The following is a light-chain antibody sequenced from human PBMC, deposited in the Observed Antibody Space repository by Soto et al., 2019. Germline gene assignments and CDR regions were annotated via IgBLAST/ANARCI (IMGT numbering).Light chain of an antibody. CDR3: SSYTTSSTLYV. CDR2: DVR. Sequence: QSALTQPASVSGSPGQSITISCTGTSSDVGSYNLVSWYQQHPGKAPKLMIYDVRNRPSGISNRFSGSKSGNTASLTISGLQAEDEADYYCSSYTTSSTLYVFGTGTKVNVL. CDR1: SSDVGSYNL. V-gene: IGLV2-14*02. J-gene: IGLJ1*01.